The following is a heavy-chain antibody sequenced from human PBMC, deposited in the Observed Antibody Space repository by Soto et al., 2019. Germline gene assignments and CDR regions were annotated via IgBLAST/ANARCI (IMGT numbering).Heavy chain of an antibody. D-gene: IGHD5-12*01. V-gene: IGHV1-2*02. Sequence: ASVKVSCKASGYTFTGYYMHWVRQAPGQGLEWMGWVNPKSGGTDHAQKFQGRVTMTRDTSSSSAYLELSSLRSDDTAVYYCAKANSGDDDEFDYWGQGTQVTVSS. CDR2: VNPKSGGT. J-gene: IGHJ4*02. CDR3: AKANSGDDDEFDY. CDR1: GYTFTGYY.